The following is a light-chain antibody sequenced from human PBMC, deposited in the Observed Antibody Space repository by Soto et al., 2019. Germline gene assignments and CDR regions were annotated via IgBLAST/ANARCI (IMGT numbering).Light chain of an antibody. CDR3: SSYGGYNNVI. CDR1: SSDVGGYNY. CDR2: EVS. Sequence: QSVLTQPPSASGSPGQSVTISCTGTSSDVGGYNYVSWYQQHPDKAPKLIIYEVSKRPSGVPDRFSGSKSGNTASLTVSGLKAEDEADYYCSSYGGYNNVIFGGGTKLTVL. J-gene: IGLJ2*01. V-gene: IGLV2-8*01.